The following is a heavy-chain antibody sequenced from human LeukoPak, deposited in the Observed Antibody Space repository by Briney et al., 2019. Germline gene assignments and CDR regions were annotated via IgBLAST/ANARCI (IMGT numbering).Heavy chain of an antibody. Sequence: GGSLRLSCAASGFTFSNYSMTWVRQAPGKGLEWVSSISGSDTSTYYADSVKGRFTISRDNSKNTLELQMDSLRAEDTAVYYCTKARSASSSSCYNYWGQGILVTVSS. J-gene: IGHJ4*02. CDR3: TKARSASSSSCYNY. CDR1: GFTFSNYS. CDR2: ISGSDTST. D-gene: IGHD2-2*02. V-gene: IGHV3-23*01.